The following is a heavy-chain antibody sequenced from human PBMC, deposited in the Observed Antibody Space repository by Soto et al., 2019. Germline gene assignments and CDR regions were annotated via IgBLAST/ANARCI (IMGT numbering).Heavy chain of an antibody. CDR3: ARARSSGWYTKRKNYGMDV. Sequence: GGSLRLSCAASGLTFSSYDMHWVRQATGEGLEWVSAIGTAGDTYYPGSVKGRFTISRENAKNSLYLQMNSLRAEDTAVYYCARARSSGWYTKRKNYGMDVWGQGTTVTVSS. J-gene: IGHJ6*02. V-gene: IGHV3-13*01. D-gene: IGHD6-19*01. CDR2: IGTAGDT. CDR1: GLTFSSYD.